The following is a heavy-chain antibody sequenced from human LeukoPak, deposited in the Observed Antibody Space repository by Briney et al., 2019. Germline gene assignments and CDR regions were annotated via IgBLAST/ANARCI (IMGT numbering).Heavy chain of an antibody. V-gene: IGHV4-39*01. CDR1: GDSISSSTYY. Sequence: SETLSLTCIVSGDSISSSTYYWDWIRQPPGKGLEWIGSIYYSGNTYYNASLKSQVSISIDTSKNQFSLKLTSVTAADTAVYYCARQTGSGLFILPGGQGTLVTVSS. CDR3: ARQTGSGLFILP. CDR2: IYYSGNT. J-gene: IGHJ4*02. D-gene: IGHD3/OR15-3a*01.